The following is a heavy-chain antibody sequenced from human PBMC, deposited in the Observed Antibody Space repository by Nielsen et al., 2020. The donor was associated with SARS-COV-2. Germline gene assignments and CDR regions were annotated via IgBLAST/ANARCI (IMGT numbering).Heavy chain of an antibody. J-gene: IGHJ6*03. V-gene: IGHV4-4*02. D-gene: IGHD2-2*01. CDR3: ARGDLVVVPSPILGLGPFFYYFYLDV. Sequence: SETLSLTCAVSGGSVSSNDWWTWVRQSPGKGLEWLGEVPHSVSINYNPSLQSRVTLSMDKSKRQFSLRLTSVSAADTAVYFCARGDLVVVPSPILGLGPFFYYFYLDVWGKGTTVIVSS. CDR2: VPHSVSI. CDR1: GGSVSSNDW.